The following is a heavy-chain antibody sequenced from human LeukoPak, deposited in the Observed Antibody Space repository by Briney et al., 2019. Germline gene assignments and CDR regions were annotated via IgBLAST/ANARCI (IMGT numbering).Heavy chain of an antibody. CDR1: GGTFSNYA. J-gene: IGHJ4*02. Sequence: SVKVSCKASGGTFSNYAIDWVRQAPGPGLEWMGGIIPIFGTANYAQKFQGRVTITADESTTTVYMELNSLKSEDTAVYYCARGWDYDSGGRPTAYVYWGQGTLVTVSS. D-gene: IGHD3-22*01. CDR3: ARGWDYDSGGRPTAYVY. V-gene: IGHV1-69*13. CDR2: IIPIFGTA.